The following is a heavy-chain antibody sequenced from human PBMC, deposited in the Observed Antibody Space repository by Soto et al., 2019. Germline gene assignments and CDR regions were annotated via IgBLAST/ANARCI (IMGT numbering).Heavy chain of an antibody. V-gene: IGHV3-74*01. J-gene: IGHJ5*02. CDR2: INSDGSTT. D-gene: IGHD6-13*01. CDR1: GFTFNSYW. Sequence: VRLVESGGGLLQPGGSLRLSCAASGFTFNSYWMHWVRQVPGKGLVWVSRINSDGSTTTYADFVKGRFTISRDNAKDTLYLQMNSLRVEDTAVYYCVRDHLGGYSSSWSGFDPWGQGTLVTVSS. CDR3: VRDHLGGYSSSWSGFDP.